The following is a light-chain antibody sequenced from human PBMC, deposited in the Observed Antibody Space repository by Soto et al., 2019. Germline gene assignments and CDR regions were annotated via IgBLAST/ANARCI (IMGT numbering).Light chain of an antibody. CDR1: QGISSY. CDR3: QQLNSYPLT. J-gene: IGKJ4*01. Sequence: DIQLTQSPSFLSASVGDRVTITCRASQGISSYLAWYQQKPGKAPKLLIYAASTLQSGVPSRFSGSGSGTEFTLTISSLQPGDFATYYCQQLNSYPLTFGGGTKVDIK. CDR2: AAS. V-gene: IGKV1-9*01.